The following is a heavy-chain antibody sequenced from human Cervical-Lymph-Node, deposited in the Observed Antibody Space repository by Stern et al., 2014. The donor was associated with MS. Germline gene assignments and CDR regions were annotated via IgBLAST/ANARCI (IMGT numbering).Heavy chain of an antibody. D-gene: IGHD3-22*01. J-gene: IGHJ4*02. CDR2: ISYDGSRK. V-gene: IGHV3-30*03. CDR1: GLTFSSYG. CDR3: ASAYYDTSGSDY. Sequence: VQLLESGGGVVQPGRSLRLSCAVSGLTFSSYGMHWVRQAPGKGLEWVALISYDGSRKSYADSVKGRFTISRDKSKNTLYLQMNSLRVEDTAVYYCASAYYDTSGSDYWGQGALVTVSS.